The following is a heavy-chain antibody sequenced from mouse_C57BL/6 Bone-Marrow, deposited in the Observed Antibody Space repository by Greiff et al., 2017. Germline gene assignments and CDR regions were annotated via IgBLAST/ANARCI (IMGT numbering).Heavy chain of an antibody. D-gene: IGHD1-1*01. J-gene: IGHJ3*01. CDR3: ARHKAITTDFAY. CDR2: ISSGGSYT. V-gene: IGHV5-6*01. CDR1: GFTFSSYG. Sequence: EVMLVESGGDLVKPGGSLKLSCAASGFTFSSYGMSWVRQTPDKRLEWVATISSGGSYTYYPDSVKGRFTISRDNAKNTLYLQMSSLKSEDTAMYYCARHKAITTDFAYWGQGTLVTVSA.